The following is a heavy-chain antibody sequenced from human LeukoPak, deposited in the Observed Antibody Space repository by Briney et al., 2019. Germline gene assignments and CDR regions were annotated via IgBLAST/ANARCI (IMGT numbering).Heavy chain of an antibody. CDR1: GYTWTSYG. J-gene: IGHJ4*02. V-gene: IGHV1-18*01. Sequence: GASVMVSCKASGYTWTSYGISQVRQATGQGLDWMGWISAYNGNTNYAQKLQGRVTMTTDTSTSTAYMELRSLRSDDTAVYYCARGGIVATITFRYWGQGTLVTVSS. D-gene: IGHD5-12*01. CDR3: ARGGIVATITFRY. CDR2: ISAYNGNT.